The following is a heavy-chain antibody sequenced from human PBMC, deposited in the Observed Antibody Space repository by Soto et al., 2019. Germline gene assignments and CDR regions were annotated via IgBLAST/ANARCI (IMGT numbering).Heavy chain of an antibody. CDR1: GFSLRTSGVG. D-gene: IGHD2-15*01. CDR3: VHEVPATRNWFDP. J-gene: IGHJ5*02. V-gene: IGHV2-5*01. Sequence: QITLKESGPTLVKPSETLTLTCSFSGFSLRTSGVGVAWIRQPPGKALEWLALIYWNDDKRFSPSLRSRLSITKDTSQNQVVLTLTDVDPVDTATYYCVHEVPATRNWFDPWGQGTLVTVSS. CDR2: IYWNDDK.